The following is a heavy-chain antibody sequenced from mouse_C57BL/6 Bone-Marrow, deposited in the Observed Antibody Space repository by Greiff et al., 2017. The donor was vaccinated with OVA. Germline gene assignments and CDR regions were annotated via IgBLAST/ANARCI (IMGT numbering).Heavy chain of an antibody. Sequence: EVKLMESGGDLVKPGGSLKLSCAASGFTFSSYGMSWVRQTPDKRLEWVATISSGGSYTYYPDSVKGRFTISRDNAKNTLYLQMSSLKSEDTAMYYCARHVPTFTGTNFDYWGQGTTLTVSS. CDR2: ISSGGSYT. CDR3: ARHVPTFTGTNFDY. D-gene: IGHD4-1*01. CDR1: GFTFSSYG. V-gene: IGHV5-6*01. J-gene: IGHJ2*01.